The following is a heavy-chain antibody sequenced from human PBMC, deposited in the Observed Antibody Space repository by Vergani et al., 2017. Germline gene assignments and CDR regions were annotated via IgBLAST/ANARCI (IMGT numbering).Heavy chain of an antibody. V-gene: IGHV3-30*03. Sequence: QVQLVESGGGVVQPGRSLRLSCAASGFTFSSYGMHWVRQAPGKGLEWVAVISYDGSNKYYADSVKGRFTISRDNSKNTLYLQMNSLRAEDTAVYYCARGTGWELLGGLLDYWGQGTLVTVSS. CDR1: GFTFSSYG. J-gene: IGHJ4*02. CDR2: ISYDGSNK. CDR3: ARGTGWELLGGLLDY. D-gene: IGHD1-26*01.